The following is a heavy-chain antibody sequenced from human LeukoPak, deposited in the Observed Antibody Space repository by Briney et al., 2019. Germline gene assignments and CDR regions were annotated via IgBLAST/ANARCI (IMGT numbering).Heavy chain of an antibody. J-gene: IGHJ4*02. Sequence: ASVKVSCKASGYTFTSYGISWVRQAPGQGLEWMGWISAYNGNTNYAQKLQGRVTMTTDTSTSIAYMELRSLRSDDTAVYYCARVGGNYGDPLDYFDYWGQGTLVTVSS. V-gene: IGHV1-18*01. D-gene: IGHD4-17*01. CDR2: ISAYNGNT. CDR3: ARVGGNYGDPLDYFDY. CDR1: GYTFTSYG.